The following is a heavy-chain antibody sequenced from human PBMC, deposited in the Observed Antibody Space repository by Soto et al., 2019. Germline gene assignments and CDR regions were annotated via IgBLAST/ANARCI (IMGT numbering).Heavy chain of an antibody. Sequence: PRASLRLSSPSSGLTFDTYGMAWVGQPLGKGLEWVSRISGSGGTIYYADSVKGRFTISRDNSKNTLYLQMNSLRAEDTAVYYCAKRQTAVGWYADDAFDIWGQGTMVTVSS. V-gene: IGHV3-23*01. CDR3: AKRQTAVGWYADDAFDI. D-gene: IGHD6-19*01. CDR1: GLTFDTYG. CDR2: ISGSGGTI. J-gene: IGHJ3*02.